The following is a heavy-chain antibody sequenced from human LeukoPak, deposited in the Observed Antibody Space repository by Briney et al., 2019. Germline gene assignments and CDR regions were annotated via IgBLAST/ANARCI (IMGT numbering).Heavy chain of an antibody. CDR2: ISSSSSYI. CDR1: GFTFSSYS. J-gene: IGHJ4*02. CDR3: AGGWELPDAFDY. V-gene: IGHV3-21*01. D-gene: IGHD1-26*01. Sequence: PGGSLRLSCAASGFTFSSYSMNWVRQAPGKGLEWVSSISSSSSYIYYADSVKGRFTISRDNAKNSLYLQMNSLRAEDTAAYYCAGGWELPDAFDYWGQGTLVTVSS.